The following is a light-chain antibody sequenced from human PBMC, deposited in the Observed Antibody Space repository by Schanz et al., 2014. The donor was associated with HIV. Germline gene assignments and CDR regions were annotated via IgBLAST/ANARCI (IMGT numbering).Light chain of an antibody. J-gene: IGLJ2*01. CDR1: SSNIGSNT. Sequence: QSVLTQPPSASGPPGQRVTISCSGSSSNIGSNTVNWYQQLPGTAPKLLIYSNNQRPSGVPDRFSGSKFGTSASLAISGLQSEDEADYYCQSYDSSLSGSVFGGGTKLTVL. CDR3: QSYDSSLSGSV. V-gene: IGLV1-44*01. CDR2: SNN.